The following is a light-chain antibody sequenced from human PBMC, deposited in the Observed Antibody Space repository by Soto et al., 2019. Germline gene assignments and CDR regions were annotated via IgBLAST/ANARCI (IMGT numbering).Light chain of an antibody. CDR2: GNN. CDR1: SSNIGAGYD. J-gene: IGLJ3*02. Sequence: QSVLTQPPSVSGAPGQRVTISCTGSSSNIGAGYDVHWYQQLPGTAPKLLIYGNNNRPSGVPDRISGSKSGTSASLAITGLQAEDAADYYCQSYDTSLSAWVFGGGTKLTVL. V-gene: IGLV1-40*01. CDR3: QSYDTSLSAWV.